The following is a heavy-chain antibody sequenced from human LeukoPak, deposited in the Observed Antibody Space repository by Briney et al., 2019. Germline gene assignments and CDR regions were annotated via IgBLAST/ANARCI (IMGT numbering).Heavy chain of an antibody. CDR3: ARDARNYYDSSGYSYFDY. J-gene: IGHJ4*02. V-gene: IGHV1-46*01. D-gene: IGHD3-22*01. CDR1: GYTFTSYY. CDR2: INPSGGST. Sequence: HGASVKVSCKASGYTFTSYYMHWVRQAPGQGLEWMGIINPSGGSTSYAQKFQGRVTMTRDMSTSTVYMELSSLRSEDTAVYYCARDARNYYDSSGYSYFDYWGQGTLVTVSS.